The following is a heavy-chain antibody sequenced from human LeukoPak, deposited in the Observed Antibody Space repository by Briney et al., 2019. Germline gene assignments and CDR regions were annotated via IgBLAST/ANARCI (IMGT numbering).Heavy chain of an antibody. V-gene: IGHV4-61*02. CDR1: GGSISSGSYY. D-gene: IGHD2-15*01. CDR2: IYTSGST. J-gene: IGHJ2*01. CDR3: ARAGVYCSGGSCYGLYWYFDL. Sequence: PSQTLSLTCTVSGGSISSGSYYWSWIRQPAGKGLEWIGRIYTSGSTNYNPSLKSRVTISVDTSKNQFSLKLSSVTAADTAVYYCARAGVYCSGGSCYGLYWYFDLWGRGTLVTVSS.